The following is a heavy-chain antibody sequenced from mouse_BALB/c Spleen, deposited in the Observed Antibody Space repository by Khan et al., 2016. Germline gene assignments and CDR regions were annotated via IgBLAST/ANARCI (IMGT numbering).Heavy chain of an antibody. CDR1: GYTFSRYW. Sequence: QVQLQQSGAELMKPGASVKISCKATGYTFSRYWIEWVKERPGHGLEWIGEIIPGSGSTDDNEKFKGKATFTAETSSNTAYIQLSGLTSEDSAVYYCARGAYWGQGTLVTVSA. J-gene: IGHJ3*01. CDR3: ARGAY. CDR2: IIPGSGST. V-gene: IGHV1-9*01.